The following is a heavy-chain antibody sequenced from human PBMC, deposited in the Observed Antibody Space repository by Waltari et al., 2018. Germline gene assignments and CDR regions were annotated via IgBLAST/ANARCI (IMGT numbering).Heavy chain of an antibody. CDR1: GFTFSSYG. V-gene: IGHV3-30*18. CDR3: AKHLTTFDY. CDR2: ISYDVSNK. Sequence: QVQLVESGGGVVQPGRSLRLSCAASGFTFSSYGMHWVRQAPGKGLEWVAVISYDVSNKDYADSVKVRFTISRDNSKNTLYLQMNSLRAEDTAVYYCAKHLTTFDYWGQGTLVTVSS. J-gene: IGHJ4*02.